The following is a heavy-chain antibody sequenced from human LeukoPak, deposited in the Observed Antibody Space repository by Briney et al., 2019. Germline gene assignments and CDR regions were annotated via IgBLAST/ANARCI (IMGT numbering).Heavy chain of an antibody. J-gene: IGHJ4*02. Sequence: SETLSLTCTVSGGSISSHYWGWIRQPPGEGLEWIAYLRDTGGTKANPSLESRVALSADTSKNQFSLRLTSVTAADTAIYYCATIKRGDIFGFFDFWGQGILVTVSS. CDR2: LRDTGGT. CDR1: GGSISSHY. CDR3: ATIKRGDIFGFFDF. V-gene: IGHV4-59*11. D-gene: IGHD5-18*01.